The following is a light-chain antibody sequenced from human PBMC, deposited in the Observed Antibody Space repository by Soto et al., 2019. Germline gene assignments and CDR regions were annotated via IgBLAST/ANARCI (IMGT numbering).Light chain of an antibody. V-gene: IGKV4-1*01. CDR2: WAF. CDR1: QSVLYSSNTKNY. Sequence: DIVMTQSPDSLAVSLGERATINGKSSQSVLYSSNTKNYLAWYQQKPGQPPKLLIYWAFTRESGVPDRFSGSGSGTDFTLNISSLQAEDVAVYYCQQYSTTPLTFGQGTRLEIK. CDR3: QQYSTTPLT. J-gene: IGKJ5*01.